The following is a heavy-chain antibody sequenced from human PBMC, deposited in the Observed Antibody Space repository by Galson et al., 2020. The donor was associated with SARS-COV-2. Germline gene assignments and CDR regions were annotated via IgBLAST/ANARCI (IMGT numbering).Heavy chain of an antibody. CDR2: IHSGGST. J-gene: IGHJ4*02. CDR1: GLTISDNY. V-gene: IGHV3-53*05. CDR3: ARDTARSGFGLVFTN. Sequence: METGGSLTLTCAASGLTISDNYMSWVRHAPGKGLEWVTTIHSGGSTYYGDSVKGRFTISRDNSKNTLYLQMSSLRTEDTAIYYCARDTARSGFGLVFTNWGQGTLVTVSA. D-gene: IGHD3-3*01.